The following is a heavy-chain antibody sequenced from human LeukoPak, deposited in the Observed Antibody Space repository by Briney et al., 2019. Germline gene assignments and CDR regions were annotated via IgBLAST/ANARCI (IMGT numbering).Heavy chain of an antibody. D-gene: IGHD2-15*01. Sequence: GGSLRLSCAASGFTVSSNYMSWVRQAPGKGLEWVSGINWNGGSTGYADSVKGRFTISGDNAKNSLYLQMNSLRAEDTALYYCASLGYCSGGSCYARRDYWGQGTLVTVSS. CDR3: ASLGYCSGGSCYARRDY. V-gene: IGHV3-20*04. CDR1: GFTVSSNY. J-gene: IGHJ4*02. CDR2: INWNGGST.